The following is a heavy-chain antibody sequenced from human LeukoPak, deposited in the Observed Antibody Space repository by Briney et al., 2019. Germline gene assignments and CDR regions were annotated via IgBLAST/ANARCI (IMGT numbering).Heavy chain of an antibody. D-gene: IGHD3-10*02. Sequence: GGSLRLSCAASGFTFSSYAMSWVRQAPGKGLEWVSAISGSGGSTYYADSVKGRFTISRDNAKDTLYLQMNSLRAEDTAVYYCAELGITMIGGVWGKGTTVTISS. J-gene: IGHJ6*04. V-gene: IGHV3-23*01. CDR3: AELGITMIGGV. CDR1: GFTFSSYA. CDR2: ISGSGGST.